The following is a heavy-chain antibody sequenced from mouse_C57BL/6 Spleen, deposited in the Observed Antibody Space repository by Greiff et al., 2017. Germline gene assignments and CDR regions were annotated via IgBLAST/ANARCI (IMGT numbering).Heavy chain of an antibody. CDR1: GYTFTDYY. CDR3: ARGRGSSPYYYAMDY. Sequence: QVQLQQSGAELVRPGASVKLSCKASGYTFTDYYINWVKQRPGQGLEWIARIYPGSGNTYYNEKFKGKATLTAEKSSSTAYMQLSSLTSEDSAVYFCARGRGSSPYYYAMDYWGQGTSVTVSS. J-gene: IGHJ4*01. V-gene: IGHV1-76*01. CDR2: IYPGSGNT. D-gene: IGHD1-1*01.